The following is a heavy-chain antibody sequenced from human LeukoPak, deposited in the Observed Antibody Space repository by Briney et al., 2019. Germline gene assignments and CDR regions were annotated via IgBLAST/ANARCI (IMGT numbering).Heavy chain of an antibody. J-gene: IGHJ3*02. Sequence: SQTLSLTCTVSGGSISNGSYYWSWIRQPAGKGLEWIGRIYTSGSTNYNPSLKSRVTISVDTSKNQFSLKLSSVTAADTAVYYCAADYYDSSGYYYVGAFDIWGQGTMVTVSS. CDR1: GGSISNGSYY. V-gene: IGHV4-61*02. D-gene: IGHD3-22*01. CDR3: AADYYDSSGYYYVGAFDI. CDR2: IYTSGST.